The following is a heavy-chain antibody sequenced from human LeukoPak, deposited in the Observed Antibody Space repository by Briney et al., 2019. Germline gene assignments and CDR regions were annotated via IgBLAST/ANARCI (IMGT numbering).Heavy chain of an antibody. D-gene: IGHD2-21*02. J-gene: IGHJ4*02. CDR1: GFSFSSYT. Sequence: PGGSLRLSCAASGFSFSSYTMNWVRQAPGKGLEWVSIISSSSSYIHYADSVKGRFTISRDNAKNALYLQMNSLRVEDTAVYYCASDGRCGGDCYASWGQGTLVTVSS. V-gene: IGHV3-21*01. CDR3: ASDGRCGGDCYAS. CDR2: ISSSSSYI.